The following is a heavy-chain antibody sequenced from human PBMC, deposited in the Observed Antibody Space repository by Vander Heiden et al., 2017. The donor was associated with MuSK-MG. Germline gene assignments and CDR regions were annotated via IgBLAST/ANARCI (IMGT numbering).Heavy chain of an antibody. J-gene: IGHJ4*02. Sequence: QVQLQESGPGLVKSSETLSLSCGVSGYSISSGYYWGWVRQPPGKGLEWIGSIYHDGYTYYNPSRRSRVTISVDTSKNQFSVKVTSVTAADTAVYYCERQGGGSPPYWGQGTRGTVAS. V-gene: IGHV4-38-2*01. D-gene: IGHD2-15*01. CDR1: GYSISSGYY. CDR3: ERQGGGSPPY. CDR2: IYHDGYT.